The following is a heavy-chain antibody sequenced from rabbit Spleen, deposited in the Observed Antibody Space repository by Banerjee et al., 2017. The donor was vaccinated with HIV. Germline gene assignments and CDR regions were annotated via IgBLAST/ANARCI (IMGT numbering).Heavy chain of an antibody. CDR3: ARDGAGGSYFAL. J-gene: IGHJ4*01. Sequence: QSLEESGGGLVQPEGSLTLTCTASGFSFSSRYYMCWVRQAPGKGLEWIGCVGSGATGNTYYASWAKGRFTISKTSSTTVTLQMTSLTVADTATYFCARDGAGGSYFALWGPGTLVTVS. V-gene: IGHV1S40*01. CDR2: VGSGATGNT. CDR1: GFSFSSRYY. D-gene: IGHD8-1*01.